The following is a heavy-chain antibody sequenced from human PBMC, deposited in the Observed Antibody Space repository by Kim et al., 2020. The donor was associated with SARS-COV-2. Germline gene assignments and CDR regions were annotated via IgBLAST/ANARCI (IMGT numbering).Heavy chain of an antibody. V-gene: IGHV3-48*02. Sequence: AVQGRYGVSRDKAKPALYLQMNSLRDEDTAIYYCARVVRGSGTYFYDYWGQGTRVTVSS. J-gene: IGHJ4*02. CDR3: ARVVRGSGTYFYDY. D-gene: IGHD1-26*01.